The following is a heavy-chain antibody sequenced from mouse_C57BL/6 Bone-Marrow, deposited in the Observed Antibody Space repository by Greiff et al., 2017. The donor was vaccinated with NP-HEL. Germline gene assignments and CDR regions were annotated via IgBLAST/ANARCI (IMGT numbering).Heavy chain of an antibody. CDR2: INPNNGGT. J-gene: IGHJ3*01. CDR1: GYTFTDYN. V-gene: IGHV1-18*01. Sequence: EVQLQQSGPELVKPGASVKIPCKASGYTFTDYNMDWVKQSHGKSLEWIGDINPNNGGTIYNQKFKGKATLTVDKSSSTAYMELRSVTSEDTAVYYCALYYGSSSPFAYWGQGTLVTVSA. CDR3: ALYYGSSSPFAY. D-gene: IGHD1-1*01.